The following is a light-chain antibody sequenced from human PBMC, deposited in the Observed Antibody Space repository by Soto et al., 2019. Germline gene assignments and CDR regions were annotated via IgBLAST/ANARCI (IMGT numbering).Light chain of an antibody. CDR3: AAWDDSLNAVV. CDR1: SSNIGTNT. Sequence: QSVLTQPPSASGAPGQRVTISCSGSSSNIGTNTVNWYQQLPETAPKLLMYSNDQRPSGVPDRFSGSKSGTSASLAISGLQSEHEADYYCAAWDDSLNAVVFGGGTKLTVL. J-gene: IGLJ2*01. CDR2: SND. V-gene: IGLV1-44*01.